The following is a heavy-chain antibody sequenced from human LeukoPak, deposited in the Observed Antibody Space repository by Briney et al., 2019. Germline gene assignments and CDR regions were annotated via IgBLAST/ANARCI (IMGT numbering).Heavy chain of an antibody. D-gene: IGHD3-10*01. V-gene: IGHV4-39*01. CDR2: IYYSGST. Sequence: PSETLSLTCTVSGGSISSSSYYWGWIRQPPGKGLEWIGSIYYSGSTHYNPSLKSRVTISVDTSKNQFSLKLSSVTAADTAVYYCARQDYGSGSSQTTFDYWGQGTLVTVSS. CDR3: ARQDYGSGSSQTTFDY. J-gene: IGHJ4*02. CDR1: GGSISSSSYY.